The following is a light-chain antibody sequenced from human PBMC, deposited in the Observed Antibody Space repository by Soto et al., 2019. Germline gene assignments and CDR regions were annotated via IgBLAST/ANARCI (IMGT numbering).Light chain of an antibody. J-gene: IGLJ1*01. CDR1: ASDVGAYNY. CDR3: SSYATSDTFV. Sequence: SVLTQPASVSGSPGQSITISCTGTASDVGAYNYVSWYQHHPGKAPKLMIYEVRNRPSGVSNRFSGSKSVNTASLTISGLQPEDEADYYCSSYATSDTFVFGTGTKLTVL. CDR2: EVR. V-gene: IGLV2-14*01.